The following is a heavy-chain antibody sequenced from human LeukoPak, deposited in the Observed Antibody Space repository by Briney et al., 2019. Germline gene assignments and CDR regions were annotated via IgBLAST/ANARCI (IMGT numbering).Heavy chain of an antibody. D-gene: IGHD1-26*01. J-gene: IGHJ4*02. CDR2: IGSKTYGETT. Sequence: GGSLRLSCAASGFTVRSNAMSWVRQAPGKGLEWISFIGSKTYGETTEYAASVRGRFTLSRDDSKGIAYLQMNSLRTEDTAVYFCTRPLIVGSLPDYWGRGTLVTVSS. CDR3: TRPLIVGSLPDY. CDR1: GFTVRSNA. V-gene: IGHV3-71*01.